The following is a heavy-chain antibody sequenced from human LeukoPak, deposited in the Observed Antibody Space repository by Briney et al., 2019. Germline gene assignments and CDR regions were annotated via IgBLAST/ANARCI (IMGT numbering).Heavy chain of an antibody. CDR2: IYTSGST. J-gene: IGHJ6*03. D-gene: IGHD2-2*01. CDR3: ARHTKDIVVVPAAPLLYYYYYMDV. Sequence: SETLSLTCTVSGGSISSGSYYWSWIRQPAGKGLEWIGRIYTSGSTNYNPSLKSRVTISVDTSKNQFSLKLSSVTAADTAVYYCARHTKDIVVVPAAPLLYYYYYMDVWGKGTTVTVSS. V-gene: IGHV4-61*02. CDR1: GGSISSGSYY.